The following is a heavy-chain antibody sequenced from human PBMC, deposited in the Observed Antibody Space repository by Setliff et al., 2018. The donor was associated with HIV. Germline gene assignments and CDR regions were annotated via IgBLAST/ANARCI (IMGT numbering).Heavy chain of an antibody. D-gene: IGHD1-26*01. Sequence: GASVKVSCKASGYTFTSFGITWVRQAPGQRPEWLGWINPYNGIANYAQNSQGRVSMTTDTSTRTAYMELRSLRFDDTAIYYCARDLFRRVGPFQPPGYWGQGTPVTVSS. CDR3: ARDLFRRVGPFQPPGY. V-gene: IGHV1-18*01. CDR2: INPYNGIA. CDR1: GYTFTSFG. J-gene: IGHJ4*02.